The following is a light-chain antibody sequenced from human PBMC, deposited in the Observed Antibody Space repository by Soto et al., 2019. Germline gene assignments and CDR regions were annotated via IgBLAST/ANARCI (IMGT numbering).Light chain of an antibody. V-gene: IGKV3-15*01. Sequence: EIVMTQSPATLSVSPGERATLSCRASQSVSSNLAWYQQKPGQSPSLLIYGASTRATGIPARFSGSGSGTEFTHTISSLQSEDFAIYFCQQYNNWPPDRTFGQGTKVEIK. CDR1: QSVSSN. CDR3: QQYNNWPPDRT. CDR2: GAS. J-gene: IGKJ1*01.